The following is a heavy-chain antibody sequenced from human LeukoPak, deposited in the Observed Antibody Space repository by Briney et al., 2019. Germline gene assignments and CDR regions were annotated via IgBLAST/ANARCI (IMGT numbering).Heavy chain of an antibody. Sequence: SETLSLTCTVSHDSISSSTYYWGWIRQPPGKGLEWIGSLYYSGCTYYNPSLKSRVTISVDMSKNQFSLKVTSVTAADTAVYYCARHPRVWGSFRDWGQGTLVSVSS. CDR2: LYYSGCT. D-gene: IGHD3-16*02. J-gene: IGHJ4*02. CDR1: HDSISSSTYY. V-gene: IGHV4-39*01. CDR3: ARHPRVWGSFRD.